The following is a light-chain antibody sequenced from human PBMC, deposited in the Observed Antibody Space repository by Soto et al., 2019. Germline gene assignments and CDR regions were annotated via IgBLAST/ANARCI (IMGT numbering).Light chain of an antibody. J-gene: IGKJ3*01. Sequence: DIKMTQSPSTLSASVEDTVTITCWASQSISRRLAWDQQQPGKARKFLIYDASSLESGVPSRFSGSLSVTEFTLTISSLHSDEFATYYFQQYNSSALTVGPGTTVDVK. CDR2: DAS. V-gene: IGKV1-5*01. CDR1: QSISRR. CDR3: QQYNSSALT.